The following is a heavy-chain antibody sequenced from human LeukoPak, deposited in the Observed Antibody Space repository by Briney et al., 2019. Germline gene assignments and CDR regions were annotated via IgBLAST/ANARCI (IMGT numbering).Heavy chain of an antibody. D-gene: IGHD2-15*01. CDR2: IYHSGST. CDR3: ARLRRMYAFDI. V-gene: IGHV4-39*07. CDR1: GGSISSSSYY. J-gene: IGHJ3*02. Sequence: SETLSLTCTVSGGSISSSSYYWGWIRQPPGKGLEWIGEIYHSGSTNYNPSLKSRVTISVDKSKNQFSLKLSSVTAADTAVYYCARLRRMYAFDIWGQGTMVTVSS.